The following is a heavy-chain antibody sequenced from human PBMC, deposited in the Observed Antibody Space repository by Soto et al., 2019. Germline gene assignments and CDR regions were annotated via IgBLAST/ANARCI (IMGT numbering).Heavy chain of an antibody. CDR3: ARVGDTAMVPTGYFDY. J-gene: IGHJ4*02. Sequence: ASVKVSCKASGYTFTSYGISWVRQAPGQGLEWMGWISAYNGNTNYAQKLQGRVTMTTDTSTSTAYMELRSLRSDDTAVYYCARVGDTAMVPTGYFDYWGQGTLVTVSS. D-gene: IGHD5-18*01. V-gene: IGHV1-18*01. CDR1: GYTFTSYG. CDR2: ISAYNGNT.